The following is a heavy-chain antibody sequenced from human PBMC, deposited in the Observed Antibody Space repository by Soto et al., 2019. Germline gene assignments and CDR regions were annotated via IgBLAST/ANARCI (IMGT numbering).Heavy chain of an antibody. CDR1: GFSLTTSGMG. Sequence: QITLKESGPTLVKPTQTLTLTCTFSGFSLTTSGMGVGWIRQPPGKGLEWLALTYWNGDRRYSPSLKSRVTITTDTSKNQVVLTMANIDPVDTATYYCARIKGITYDWIADGMDVWGQGTTVTVSS. D-gene: IGHD1-20*01. V-gene: IGHV2-5*01. CDR2: TYWNGDR. CDR3: ARIKGITYDWIADGMDV. J-gene: IGHJ6*02.